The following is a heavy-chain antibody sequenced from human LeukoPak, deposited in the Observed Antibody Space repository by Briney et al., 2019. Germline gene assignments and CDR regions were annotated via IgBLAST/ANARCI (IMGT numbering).Heavy chain of an antibody. CDR3: ARDLGPYNWNEGFDY. D-gene: IGHD1-20*01. J-gene: IGHJ4*02. V-gene: IGHV3-48*04. Sequence: GGSLRLSCAASGFTFSSYSMNWVRQAPGKGLEWVSYISSSSSTIYYADSVKGRFTISRDNAKNSLYLQMNSLRAEDTAVYYCARDLGPYNWNEGFDYWGQGTLATVSS. CDR1: GFTFSSYS. CDR2: ISSSSSTI.